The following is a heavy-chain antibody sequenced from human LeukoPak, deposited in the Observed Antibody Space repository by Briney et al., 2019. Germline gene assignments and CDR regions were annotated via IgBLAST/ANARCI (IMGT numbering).Heavy chain of an antibody. D-gene: IGHD6-19*01. Sequence: PGRSLRLSCAASGFTVSNTYMSWVRQAPGKGLEWVSVIYSSGGTFYSESVKGRFTISRDYSKNTLYLQMNSLRVDDTAVYYCAKDSSGPAFWGQGTLVTVSS. V-gene: IGHV3-53*01. CDR2: IYSSGGT. CDR1: GFTVSNTY. CDR3: AKDSSGPAF. J-gene: IGHJ4*02.